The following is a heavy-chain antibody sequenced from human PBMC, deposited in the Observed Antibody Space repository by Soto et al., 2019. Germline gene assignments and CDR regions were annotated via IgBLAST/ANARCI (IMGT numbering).Heavy chain of an antibody. Sequence: SESLALGREVCGACVRLGEGGGIRQPPGKGLEWIGFMYFGGSFNYNPSLTSRATISVETSKNQFSMKLTSVTASDTAVYYCARSHHDSTGFAVDPWGQGTLVTVSS. CDR2: MYFGGSF. D-gene: IGHD3-22*01. CDR3: ARSHHDSTGFAVDP. V-gene: IGHV4-59*02. J-gene: IGHJ5*02. CDR1: GACVRLGE.